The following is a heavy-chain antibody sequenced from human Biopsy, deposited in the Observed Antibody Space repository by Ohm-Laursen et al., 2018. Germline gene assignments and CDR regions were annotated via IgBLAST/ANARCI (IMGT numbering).Heavy chain of an antibody. J-gene: IGHJ6*02. CDR2: IIAPSGTT. D-gene: IGHD3-22*01. CDR3: ARTGTHYHDSSLYYFYGLDL. V-gene: IGHV1-69*01. Sequence: SSVKVSCKTFGGTLSKYAMSWVRQAPGQGLEWLGVIIAPSGTTNSAQRFQGRLSITADESATSVYMELSSLTSEDTAVYYCARTGTHYHDSSLYYFYGLDLWGQGSTVTVFS. CDR1: GGTLSKYA.